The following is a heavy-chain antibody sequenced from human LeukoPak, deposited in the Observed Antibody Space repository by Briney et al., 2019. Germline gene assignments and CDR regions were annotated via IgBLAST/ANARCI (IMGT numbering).Heavy chain of an antibody. CDR3: VGGSSWYKYFDY. Sequence: GGSLRLSCAASGFTFSSYGMHWVRQAPDKGLEWVAVIWYDGSNKYYADSVKGRFTISRDNSKNTLYLQMNSLRAEDTAVYYCVGGSSWYKYFDYWGQGTLVTVSS. CDR1: GFTFSSYG. D-gene: IGHD6-13*01. V-gene: IGHV3-33*01. J-gene: IGHJ4*02. CDR2: IWYDGSNK.